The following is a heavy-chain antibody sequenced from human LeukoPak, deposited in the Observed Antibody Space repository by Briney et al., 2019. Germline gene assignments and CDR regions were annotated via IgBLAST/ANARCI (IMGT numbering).Heavy chain of an antibody. Sequence: ASVKVSCKVSGYTLTELSMHWVRQAPGKGLEWMGGFDPEDGETIYAQKFQGRVTITADESTSTAYMELSSLRSEDTAVYYCAISIFGVVRGVWRSSLGAYYYGMDVWGQGTTVTVSS. CDR3: AISIFGVVRGVWRSSLGAYYYGMDV. CDR2: FDPEDGET. D-gene: IGHD3-3*01. V-gene: IGHV1-24*01. CDR1: GYTLTELS. J-gene: IGHJ6*02.